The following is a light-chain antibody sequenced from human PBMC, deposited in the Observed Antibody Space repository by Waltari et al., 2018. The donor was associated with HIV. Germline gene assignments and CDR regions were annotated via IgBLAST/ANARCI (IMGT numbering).Light chain of an antibody. J-gene: IGLJ1*01. CDR3: AAWDDRLSGRV. Sequence: QSVLTQPPSASGTPGQRVTISCSGSSSNIEFNSVYWYQQVPGTAPKRLIYKNEQWPSGVPDRFSASKSGTSASLVISGLRSEDEADYYCAAWDDRLSGRVFGTGTRVTVL. CDR2: KNE. V-gene: IGLV1-47*01. CDR1: SSNIEFNS.